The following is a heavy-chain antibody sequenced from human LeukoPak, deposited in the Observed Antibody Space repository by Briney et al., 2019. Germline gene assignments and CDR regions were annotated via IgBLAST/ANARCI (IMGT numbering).Heavy chain of an antibody. CDR3: ARHDFGDYVYF. V-gene: IGHV5-51*01. CDR2: IYPGDSNT. CDR1: GYNFTIYW. D-gene: IGHD4-17*01. J-gene: IGHJ4*02. Sequence: EESLKISCKGSGYNFTIYWLGWVRQMPGKGLEWMGIIYPGDSNTRYSPSFQGQVTISADKSISTAYLQWSSLKASDTAMYYCARHDFGDYVYFWGQGTLVTVSS.